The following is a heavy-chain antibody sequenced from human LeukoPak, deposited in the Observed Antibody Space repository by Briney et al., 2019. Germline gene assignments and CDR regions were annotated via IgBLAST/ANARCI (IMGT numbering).Heavy chain of an antibody. CDR3: AKDRAHWGRGYYFFY. CDR1: GFTFSSYA. Sequence: PGGSLGLSCAAPGFTFSSYAMSWVRQAPGKGLEWVSVISGSGGSTYYADSVKGRFTISRDNSKNTLYLQMNSLRAEDTAVYYCAKDRAHWGRGYYFFYWGQGNLVTVSA. D-gene: IGHD7-27*01. V-gene: IGHV3-23*01. CDR2: ISGSGGST. J-gene: IGHJ4*02.